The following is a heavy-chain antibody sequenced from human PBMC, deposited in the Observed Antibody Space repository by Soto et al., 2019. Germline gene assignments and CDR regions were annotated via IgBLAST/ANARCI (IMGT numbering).Heavy chain of an antibody. J-gene: IGHJ3*02. CDR3: ARDRGKAFGFDI. D-gene: IGHD3-16*01. CDR2: IYHSGST. V-gene: IGHV4-30-2*01. CDR1: GGSISSGGYS. Sequence: PSETLSLTCSVSGGSISSGGYSWSWIRQPPGKGLEWIGYIYHSGSTYYNPSLKSRVTISVDRSKNQFSLKLSSVTAADTAVYYCARDRGKAFGFDIWGQGTMVTVSS.